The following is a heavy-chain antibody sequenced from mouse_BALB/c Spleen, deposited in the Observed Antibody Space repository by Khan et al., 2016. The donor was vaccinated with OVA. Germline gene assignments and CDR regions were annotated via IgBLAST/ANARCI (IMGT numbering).Heavy chain of an antibody. CDR1: SFSITSEYT. D-gene: IGHD2-4*01. J-gene: IGHJ3*01. V-gene: IGHV3-2*02. CDR3: ERKDYYDYDPFPY. CDR2: INYSGNT. Sequence: ESGPGLVKPSPALSLTCPVISFSITSEYTWNWIRQFPGNKLEWMGYINYSGNTRFNPSLKSRTSITRDPSKNQFFLQLHSVSTEDTPTYYCERKDYYDYDPFPYWGQGTLVTVSA.